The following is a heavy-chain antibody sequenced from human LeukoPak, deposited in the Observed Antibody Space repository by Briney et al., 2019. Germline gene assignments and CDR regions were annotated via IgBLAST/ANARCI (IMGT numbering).Heavy chain of an antibody. J-gene: IGHJ4*02. D-gene: IGHD2-2*01. CDR3: ARDGGQLLSYFGY. Sequence: GGSLRLSCAASGFTFSSYSMNWVRQAPGKGLEWVSSISSSSSYIYYADSVKGRFTISRDNAKNSLYLQMNSLRAEDTAVYYCARDGGQLLSYFGYWGQGTLVTVSS. V-gene: IGHV3-21*01. CDR1: GFTFSSYS. CDR2: ISSSSSYI.